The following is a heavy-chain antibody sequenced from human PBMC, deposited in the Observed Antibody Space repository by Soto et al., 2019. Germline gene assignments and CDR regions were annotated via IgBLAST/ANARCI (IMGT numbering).Heavy chain of an antibody. Sequence: PGGSLRLSCEGSGFTFSTSAMSWVRQVPGKGLEWVSGISGTGSSTYYADSVKGRFSISRDNSKNTVYLQMNSLRADDTAEYYCAKGRQWLVYYFDYWVPGILVTVSS. CDR3: AKGRQWLVYYFDY. J-gene: IGHJ4*02. CDR2: ISGTGSST. D-gene: IGHD6-19*01. V-gene: IGHV3-23*01. CDR1: GFTFSTSA.